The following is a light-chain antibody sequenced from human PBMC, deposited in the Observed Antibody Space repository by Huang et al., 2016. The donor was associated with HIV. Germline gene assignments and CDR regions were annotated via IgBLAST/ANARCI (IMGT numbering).Light chain of an antibody. V-gene: IGKV1-39*01. CDR2: SAS. CDR1: QSIRTY. Sequence: DIQMTQSPSSLSASVGDRITVTCRTSQSIRTYLNWYQRRPGRAPNLLIHSASYLQSGVPTRFSASGSGTHFTLNITGLRPEDFAMYYCQQSFTTPYTFGQGT. J-gene: IGKJ2*01. CDR3: QQSFTTPYT.